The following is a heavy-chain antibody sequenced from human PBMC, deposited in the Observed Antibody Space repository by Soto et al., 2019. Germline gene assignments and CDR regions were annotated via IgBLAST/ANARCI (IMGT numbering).Heavy chain of an antibody. J-gene: IGHJ4*02. Sequence: GGSLRLSCAASEFTFSTYSMIWVRQAPGKGLEWVSSISSSSTYISYAGSVKGRFTISRDNAKNSLYLQMNSLRADDTAVYYCARIVGGASLPRFDYWGQGTLVTVSS. D-gene: IGHD1-26*01. CDR2: ISSSSTYI. CDR1: EFTFSTYS. V-gene: IGHV3-21*01. CDR3: ARIVGGASLPRFDY.